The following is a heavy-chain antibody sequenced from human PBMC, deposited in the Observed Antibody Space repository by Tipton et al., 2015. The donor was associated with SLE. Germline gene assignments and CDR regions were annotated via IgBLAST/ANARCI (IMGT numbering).Heavy chain of an antibody. Sequence: TLSLTCTVSGYSISSGFFWHWIRQPPGKKLEWIGSVYRSGGTYYNPALKSRVNMTVEMSKNQFSLKLNSVTAADTAVYYCAREGTAAGVTNWFDPWGQGTLVTVSS. J-gene: IGHJ5*02. CDR3: AREGTAAGVTNWFDP. D-gene: IGHD6-13*01. CDR1: GYSISSGFF. V-gene: IGHV4-38-2*02. CDR2: VYRSGGT.